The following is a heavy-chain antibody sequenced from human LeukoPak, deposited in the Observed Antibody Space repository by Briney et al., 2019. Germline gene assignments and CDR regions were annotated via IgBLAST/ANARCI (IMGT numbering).Heavy chain of an antibody. CDR2: ITNNGART. CDR3: ARDGRYYYGSGSYIGSYYYYMDV. Sequence: GGSLRLSCAASGFTFSTYAMSWVRQASGKGLEWVSGITNNGARTDYADSVRGRFTISRDNSKNMLYLQMNSLRAEDTAVYYCARDGRYYYGSGSYIGSYYYYMDVWGKGTTVTVSS. J-gene: IGHJ6*03. V-gene: IGHV3-23*01. CDR1: GFTFSTYA. D-gene: IGHD3-10*01.